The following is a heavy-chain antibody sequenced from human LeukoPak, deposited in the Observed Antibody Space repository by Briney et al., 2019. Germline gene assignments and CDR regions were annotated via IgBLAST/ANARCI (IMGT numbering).Heavy chain of an antibody. Sequence: GASVKVSCKASGYTFTGYYMHWVRQAPGQGLEWMGWINPNSGGTNYAQKFQGSVTMTRDMSTSTVYMELSSLRSEDTAVYYRAAYSSSWYDGWFDPWGQGTLVTVSS. CDR2: INPNSGGT. J-gene: IGHJ5*02. CDR3: AAYSSSWYDGWFDP. V-gene: IGHV1-2*02. CDR1: GYTFTGYY. D-gene: IGHD6-13*01.